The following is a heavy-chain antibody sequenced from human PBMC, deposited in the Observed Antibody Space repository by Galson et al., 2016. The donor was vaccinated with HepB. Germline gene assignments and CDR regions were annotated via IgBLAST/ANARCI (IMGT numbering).Heavy chain of an antibody. Sequence: SETLSLTCAVVGESFSAYYWSWIRQSPGKGLEWIGEINRSGSPKYNPSLKSQVTISLDTSKTQFSLMLTSVTAADTAVYYCARGRRLRFFGSTSPGYYYYMDIWGQGTTVTVSS. D-gene: IGHD3-3*01. CDR1: GESFSAYY. CDR3: ARGRRLRFFGSTSPGYYYYMDI. V-gene: IGHV4-34*01. CDR2: INRSGSP. J-gene: IGHJ6*02.